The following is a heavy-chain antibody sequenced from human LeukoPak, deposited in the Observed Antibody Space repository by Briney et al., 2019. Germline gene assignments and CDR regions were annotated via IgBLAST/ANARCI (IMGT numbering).Heavy chain of an antibody. CDR2: ILYSGSS. J-gene: IGHJ4*02. CDR3: AGGIDHNKVGY. CDR1: GGSSTSGGYY. V-gene: IGHV4-31*03. D-gene: IGHD5-12*01. Sequence: SETLSLTCTVSGGSSTSGGYYCSWIRQHPGKGLEWIGCILYSGSSYYNPSLNSRVTISVDTSQNQFSLKLTSVTAADTALYYCAGGIDHNKVGYWGQGTLVTVSS.